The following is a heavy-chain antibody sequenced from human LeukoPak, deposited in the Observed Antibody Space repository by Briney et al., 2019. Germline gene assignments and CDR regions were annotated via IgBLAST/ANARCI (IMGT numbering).Heavy chain of an antibody. V-gene: IGHV4-4*02. J-gene: IGHJ2*01. D-gene: IGHD2-2*01. CDR2: IYHSGST. CDR3: ATVTVVVPAAIRYFDL. Sequence: SETLSLTCAVSGGSISSSNWWSWVRQPPGKGLEWIGEIYHSGSTNYNPSLKSRVTISVDKSKNQFSLKLSSVTAADTVVYYCATVTVVVPAAIRYFDLWGRGTLVTVSS. CDR1: GGSISSSNW.